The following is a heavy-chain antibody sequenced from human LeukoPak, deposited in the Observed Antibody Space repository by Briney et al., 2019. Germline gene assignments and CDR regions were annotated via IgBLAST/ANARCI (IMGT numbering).Heavy chain of an antibody. CDR1: GFTFSSYE. V-gene: IGHV3-48*03. D-gene: IGHD6-13*01. Sequence: PGGSLRLSCAASGFTFSSYELNWVRQAPGKGLEGVSYISSSVSNIYYADSVKGRFTISRDNDKNSLYLQMNSLRAEDMALYYCAKDRYSSSYDAFDIWGQGTMVTVSS. CDR2: ISSSVSNI. CDR3: AKDRYSSSYDAFDI. J-gene: IGHJ3*02.